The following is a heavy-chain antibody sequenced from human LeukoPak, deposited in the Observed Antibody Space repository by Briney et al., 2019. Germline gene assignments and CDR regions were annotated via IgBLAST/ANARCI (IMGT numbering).Heavy chain of an antibody. V-gene: IGHV4-34*01. Sequence: SETLSLTCAVYGGSFSGYYWSWIRQPPGKGLEWIGEINHSGSTNYNPSLKSRVTISVDTSKNQFSLQLNSVTPEDTAVYYCARADGYSGYAMNSWGQGTLVTVSS. CDR2: INHSGST. J-gene: IGHJ4*02. CDR3: ARADGYSGYAMNS. CDR1: GGSFSGYY. D-gene: IGHD5-12*01.